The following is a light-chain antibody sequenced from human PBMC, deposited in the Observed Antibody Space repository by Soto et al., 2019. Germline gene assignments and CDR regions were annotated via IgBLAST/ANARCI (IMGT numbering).Light chain of an antibody. J-gene: IGKJ1*01. V-gene: IGKV3-15*01. CDR3: QQYNSWPRT. CDR2: TTS. CDR1: QTVGSN. Sequence: EIVVTQSPATLSVSPGERITISCRASQTVGSNLAWYQQKPGQAPRLLIYTTSSRATGVPAKFSGSGSGTEFTLTIESMQSEDFVLYYCQQYNSWPRTFGQGTKVDIK.